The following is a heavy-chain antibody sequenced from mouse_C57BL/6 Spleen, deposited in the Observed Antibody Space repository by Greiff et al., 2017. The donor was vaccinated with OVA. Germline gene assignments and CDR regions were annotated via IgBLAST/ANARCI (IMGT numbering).Heavy chain of an antibody. CDR1: GFTFSNYW. V-gene: IGHV6-3*01. CDR3: TDIYYDYDEVAY. CDR2: IRLKSDNYAT. Sequence: DVMLVESGGGLVQPGGSMKLSCVASGFTFSNYWMNWVRQSPEKGLEWVAQIRLKSDNYATHYAESVKGRFTISRDDSKSSVYLQMNNLRAEDTGIYYCTDIYYDYDEVAYWGQGTLVTVSA. D-gene: IGHD2-4*01. J-gene: IGHJ3*01.